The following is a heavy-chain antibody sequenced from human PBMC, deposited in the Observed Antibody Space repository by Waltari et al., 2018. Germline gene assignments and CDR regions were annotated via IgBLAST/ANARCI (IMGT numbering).Heavy chain of an antibody. CDR1: GFSLSKYA. V-gene: IGHV3-30*15. J-gene: IGHJ4*02. CDR2: TSPDGFNK. D-gene: IGHD1-1*01. CDR3: ARGGSDRAPLDY. Sequence: QVQLVESGGGVVQSGRSLSLSCAASGFSLSKYAVHWVRQAPGKGLEWVGVTSPDGFNKYDADSVQGRFTISRDRSLQMSARRSEDTAVYYCARGGSDRAPLDYWGRGTLVTVSS.